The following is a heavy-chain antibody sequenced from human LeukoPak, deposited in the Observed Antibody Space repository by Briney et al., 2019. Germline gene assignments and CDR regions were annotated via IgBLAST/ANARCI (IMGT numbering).Heavy chain of an antibody. V-gene: IGHV4-59*01. Sequence: SETLSLTCTVSGGSISSYYWSWLRQPPGKGLEWIGYIYYSGSTNYNPSLKSRVTISVDTSKNQFSLKLSSVTAADTAVYYCARAPYDILTGYRHGDAFDIWGQGTMVTVSS. CDR3: ARAPYDILTGYRHGDAFDI. D-gene: IGHD3-9*01. CDR1: GGSISSYY. J-gene: IGHJ3*02. CDR2: IYYSGST.